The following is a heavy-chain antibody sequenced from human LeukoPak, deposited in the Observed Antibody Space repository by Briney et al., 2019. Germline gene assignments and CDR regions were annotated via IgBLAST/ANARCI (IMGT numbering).Heavy chain of an antibody. J-gene: IGHJ4*02. D-gene: IGHD1-1*01. Sequence: PSGTLSLTCAVSGGSISSNNWWGWGRQPPGKGLEWIGEIYHSGSPNYNPSLKSRVTISVDKSRNHFSLNLSSVTAADTAVYYCARVNINNWHSCDYWGQGTLVTVSS. CDR3: ARVNINNWHSCDY. CDR1: GGSISSNNW. V-gene: IGHV4-4*02. CDR2: IYHSGSP.